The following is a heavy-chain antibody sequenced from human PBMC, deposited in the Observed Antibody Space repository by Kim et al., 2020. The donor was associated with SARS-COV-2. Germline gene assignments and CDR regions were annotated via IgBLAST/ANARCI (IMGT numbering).Heavy chain of an antibody. CDR3: AREQSPLWIQLWSSPGFDY. V-gene: IGHV3-30-3*01. J-gene: IGHJ4*02. Sequence: GGSLRLSCAASGFTFSSYAMHWVRQAPGKGLEWVAVISYDGSNKYYADSVKGRFTISRDNSKNTLYLQMNSLRAEDTAVYYCAREQSPLWIQLWSSPGFDYWGQGTLVTVSS. CDR2: ISYDGSNK. D-gene: IGHD5-18*01. CDR1: GFTFSSYA.